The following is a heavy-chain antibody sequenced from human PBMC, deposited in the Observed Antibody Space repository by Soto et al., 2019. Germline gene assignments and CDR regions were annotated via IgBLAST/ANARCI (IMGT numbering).Heavy chain of an antibody. D-gene: IGHD6-13*01. CDR2: ISYSGST. Sequence: PSETLSLTCSVSGGSIRGGDYYRSWIRQPPGKGLEWIGYISYSGSTYYNPSLMSRVSISVDRSKNQFSLNLNSVTAADTAVYYCARAHRDLQQLVHYYYGLAVRAQGTTVTVSS. V-gene: IGHV4-30-4*01. CDR1: GGSIRGGDYY. CDR3: ARAHRDLQQLVHYYYGLAV. J-gene: IGHJ6*02.